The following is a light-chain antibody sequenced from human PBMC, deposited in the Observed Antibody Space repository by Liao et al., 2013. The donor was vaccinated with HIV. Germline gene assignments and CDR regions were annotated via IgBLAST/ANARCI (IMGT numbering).Light chain of an antibody. J-gene: IGLJ3*02. V-gene: IGLV3-1*01. CDR3: QAWDSNSWV. CDR2: EDS. Sequence: SFDLTQPPSMAVSAGQTATITCSGQGLGDKFTCWFQQRPGQSPIMIIYEDSKRPSGIPERFSASNSGNTATLTISGTQTMDEADYYCQAWDSNSWVFGGGTELTVL. CDR1: GLGDKF.